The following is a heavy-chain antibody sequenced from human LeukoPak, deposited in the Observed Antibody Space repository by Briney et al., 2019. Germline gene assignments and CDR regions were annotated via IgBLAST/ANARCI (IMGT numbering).Heavy chain of an antibody. D-gene: IGHD3-10*01. V-gene: IGHV3-23*01. J-gene: IGHJ4*02. Sequence: GGSLRLSCVASGFTFSSDTMTWVRQAPGKALEWVSSVTESGGITSYADSVKGRFTISRDNSKNTLYLQMNSLRADDTAVYYCANAVGTMVRGVIIIGYFDYWGQGTLVTVSS. CDR3: ANAVGTMVRGVIIIGYFDY. CDR2: VTESGGIT. CDR1: GFTFSSDT.